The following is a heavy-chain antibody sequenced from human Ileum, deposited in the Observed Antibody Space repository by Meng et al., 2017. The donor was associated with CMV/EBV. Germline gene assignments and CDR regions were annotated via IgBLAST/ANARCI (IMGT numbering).Heavy chain of an antibody. V-gene: IGHV1-2*02. CDR3: VRDMDGSEGSAFDI. D-gene: IGHD2-2*03. Sequence: ASVKVPCKASGYSLTAHFIHWVRKAPGQGLQWMGWILPSSGATYYAQKSSDRVTMTRDMSVSTFYMELTRLTSDDTAVYHCVRDMDGSEGSAFDIWGQGTMVTVSS. CDR1: GYSLTAHF. CDR2: ILPSSGAT. J-gene: IGHJ3*02.